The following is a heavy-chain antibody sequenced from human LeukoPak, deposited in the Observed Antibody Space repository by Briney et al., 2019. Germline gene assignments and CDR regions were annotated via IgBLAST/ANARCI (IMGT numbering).Heavy chain of an antibody. CDR3: AGFPPGEYDDSGSYYEIIY. D-gene: IGHD3-22*01. CDR2: IYTSGST. CDR1: GGSISSYY. Sequence: SETLSLTCTVSGGSISSYYWSWIRQPAGKGLEWIGRIYTSGSTNYNPSLKSRVTMSVDTSKNQFSLKLSSVTAADTAVYYCAGFPPGEYDDSGSYYEIIYWGQGTLVTVSS. J-gene: IGHJ4*02. V-gene: IGHV4-4*07.